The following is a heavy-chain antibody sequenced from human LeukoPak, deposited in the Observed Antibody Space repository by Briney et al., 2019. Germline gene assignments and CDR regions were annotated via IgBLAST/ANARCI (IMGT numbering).Heavy chain of an antibody. CDR3: ARWSPLDY. CDR1: GFTFSTYA. CDR2: TSYDGTIK. Sequence: GGSLRLSCAASGFTFSTYAMHWVRQAPGKGLEWVAVTSYDGTIKYNTDSVKGRFTISRDNSRNTLYLQLNSLRADDTAVYYCARWSPLDYWGQGTLVTVSS. V-gene: IGHV3-30-3*01. J-gene: IGHJ4*02.